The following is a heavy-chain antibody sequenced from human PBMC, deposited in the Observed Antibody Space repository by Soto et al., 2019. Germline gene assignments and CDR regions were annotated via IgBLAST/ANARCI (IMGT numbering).Heavy chain of an antibody. D-gene: IGHD6-6*01. Sequence: QVQLVQSGAEVKKPGSSVKVSCKASGGTFSSYAISWVRQAPGQGLEWMGGIIPIFGTANYAQKFQGRVTVNAEETTGKAYKELSSLGTEETAVYYWARNPSSSTPGGAYYHYGKGVLGQGNTVTRSS. CDR3: ARNPSSSTPGGAYYHYGKGV. V-gene: IGHV1-69*12. CDR2: IIPIFGTA. J-gene: IGHJ6*02. CDR1: GGTFSSYA.